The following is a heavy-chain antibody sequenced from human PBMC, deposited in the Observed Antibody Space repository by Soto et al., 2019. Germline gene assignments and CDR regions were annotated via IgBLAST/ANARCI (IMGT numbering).Heavy chain of an antibody. CDR3: ARGTTCGGDCYLYAFDI. CDR2: IIPIFGTA. CDR1: GGTFSSYA. J-gene: IGHJ3*02. Sequence: ASVKVSCKASGGTFSSYAISSVRQAPGQGLEWMGGIIPIFGTANYAQKFQGRVTITADKSTSTAYMELSSLRSEDTAVYYCARGTTCGGDCYLYAFDIWGQGTMVTVSS. V-gene: IGHV1-69*06. D-gene: IGHD2-21*02.